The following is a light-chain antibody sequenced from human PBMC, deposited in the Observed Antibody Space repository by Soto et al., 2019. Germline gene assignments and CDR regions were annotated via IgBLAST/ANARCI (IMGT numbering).Light chain of an antibody. CDR3: QQYNDWPPYT. CDR1: QSVTNK. V-gene: IGKV3-15*01. Sequence: EIVMTQSPATLSVSPGERATLSCRASQSVTNKLAWYQQKAGQAPRLLIYGASTRATGIPARFSGSGYGTEFTLTISSLQSEDFALYYCQQYNDWPPYTFCQGTKLEIK. J-gene: IGKJ2*01. CDR2: GAS.